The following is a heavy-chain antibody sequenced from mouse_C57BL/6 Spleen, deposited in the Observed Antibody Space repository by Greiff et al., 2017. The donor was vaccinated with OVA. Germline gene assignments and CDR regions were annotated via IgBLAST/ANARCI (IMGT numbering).Heavy chain of an antibody. CDR2: IYPRSGNT. J-gene: IGHJ4*01. CDR1: GYTFTSYG. CDR3: AREMYYDYGRKDYYAMDY. Sequence: QVQLQQSGAELARPGASVKLSCKASGYTFTSYGISWVKQRTGQGLEWIGEIYPRSGNTYYNEKFKGKATLTADKSSSTAYMELRSLTSEDSAVYFCAREMYYDYGRKDYYAMDYWGQGTSVTVSS. D-gene: IGHD2-4*01. V-gene: IGHV1-81*01.